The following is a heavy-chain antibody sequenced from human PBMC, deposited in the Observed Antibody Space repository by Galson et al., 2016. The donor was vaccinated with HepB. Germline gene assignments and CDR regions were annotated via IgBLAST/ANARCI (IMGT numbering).Heavy chain of an antibody. V-gene: IGHV3-30*18. CDR1: GFTFSNSG. CDR2: ISYDGSNK. J-gene: IGHJ4*02. CDR3: AKGVMGYEFGLVPYYFDF. D-gene: IGHD5-12*01. Sequence: SLRLSCAASGFTFSNSGMHWVRQAPGRGLEWVAVISYDGSNKYYANSVKGRFTISRDNSKNTLYLQMNSLRAEDTALYYCAKGVMGYEFGLVPYYFDFWGQGTLVTVSS.